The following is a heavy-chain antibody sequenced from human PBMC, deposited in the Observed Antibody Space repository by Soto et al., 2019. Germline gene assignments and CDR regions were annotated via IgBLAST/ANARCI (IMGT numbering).Heavy chain of an antibody. CDR1: GFPFSSYW. CDR2: ISGDGVTT. Sequence: EVQLVESGGDLVQRGGSLRLSCAASGFPFSSYWMHWVRHTPGKGLDWVARISGDGVTTYYADSVTGRFTVSRDNAKNTLSLQISALRAEDTAVYYCAREYYGLLTGYNTDYWGQGTLVSVSS. D-gene: IGHD3-9*01. J-gene: IGHJ4*02. V-gene: IGHV3-74*01. CDR3: AREYYGLLTGYNTDY.